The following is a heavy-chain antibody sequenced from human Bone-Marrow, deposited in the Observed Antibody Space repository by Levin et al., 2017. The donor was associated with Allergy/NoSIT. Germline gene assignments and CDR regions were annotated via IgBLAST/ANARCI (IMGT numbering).Heavy chain of an antibody. Sequence: GGSLRLSCAGTGFTFSTYAMNWVRQVPGKGLEWVSALSGSGDSAFYADSVKGRFTISRDNSKNTLYLQMNSLRAEDTGIYYCSSTCSGDRCPYSHYCGMDVWGPGTTVTISS. CDR1: GFTFSTYA. CDR3: SSTCSGDRCPYSHYCGMDV. D-gene: IGHD2-15*01. CDR2: LSGSGDSA. J-gene: IGHJ6*02. V-gene: IGHV3-23*01.